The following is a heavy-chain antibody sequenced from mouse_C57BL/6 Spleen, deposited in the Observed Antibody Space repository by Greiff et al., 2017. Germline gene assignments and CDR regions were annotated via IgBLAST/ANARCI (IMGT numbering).Heavy chain of an antibody. J-gene: IGHJ3*01. CDR1: GYTFTSYW. D-gene: IGHD1-1*01. V-gene: IGHV1-55*01. Sequence: QVQLQQPGAELVKPGASVKMSCKASGYTFTSYWITWVKQRPGQGLEWIGDIYPGSGSTNYNEKFKSKATLTVDTSSSTAYMQLSSLTSEDSAVYYCAREGGYYYGSSEAYGGQGTLVTVSA. CDR2: IYPGSGST. CDR3: AREGGYYYGSSEAY.